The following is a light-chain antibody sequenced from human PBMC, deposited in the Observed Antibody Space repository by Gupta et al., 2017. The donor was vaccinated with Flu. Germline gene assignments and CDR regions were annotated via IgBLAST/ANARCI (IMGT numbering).Light chain of an antibody. CDR3: SSCTSSSTLV. V-gene: IGLV2-14*01. CDR1: SSDVGGYNC. CDR2: EVT. Sequence: QSALTQPASASGSPGQAITISCTGTSSDVGGYNCVSWYQQHPGKAPKLMIYEVTNRPSGVSNRFSGSKSGNTASLTISGLQAEDGADYYCSSCTSSSTLVFGGGTKLTVL. J-gene: IGLJ2*01.